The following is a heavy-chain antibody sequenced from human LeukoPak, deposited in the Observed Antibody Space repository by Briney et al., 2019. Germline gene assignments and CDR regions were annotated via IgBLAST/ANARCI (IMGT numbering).Heavy chain of an antibody. Sequence: PGGSLRLSCAASGFTFSSYEMNWVRQAPGKGLEWVSYISSSGSTIYYADSVKGRFTISRDNAKNPLYLQMNSLRAEDTAVYYCARDNPLYYFDYWGQGTLVTVSS. D-gene: IGHD1-14*01. V-gene: IGHV3-48*03. CDR1: GFTFSSYE. J-gene: IGHJ4*02. CDR2: ISSSGSTI. CDR3: ARDNPLYYFDY.